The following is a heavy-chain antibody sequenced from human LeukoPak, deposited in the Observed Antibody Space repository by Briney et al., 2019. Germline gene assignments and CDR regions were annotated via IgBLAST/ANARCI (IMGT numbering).Heavy chain of an antibody. CDR3: ASGTYSYGETTPKKY. Sequence: SETLSLTCTVSGDTISIYYYSWIRQPAGKGLEWIGRVYAGGNTNYNPSLKSRVAMSLDTSKNQFSLKLSSVTAADTAVYYCASGTYSYGETTPKKYWGQGTLVTVSS. CDR2: VYAGGNT. CDR1: GDTISIYY. J-gene: IGHJ4*02. D-gene: IGHD5-18*01. V-gene: IGHV4-4*07.